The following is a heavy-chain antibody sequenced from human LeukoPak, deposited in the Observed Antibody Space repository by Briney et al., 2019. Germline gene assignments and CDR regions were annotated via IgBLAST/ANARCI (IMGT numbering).Heavy chain of an antibody. Sequence: ASVTVYCKASGYTFTSYDINWVRQATGQGLEWMGWMNPNSGNTGYAQKFQGGGTMTRNTSISTAYMELSSLRSEDTAVYYCARGPPRPYGDYGYWGQGTLVTVSS. J-gene: IGHJ4*02. CDR3: ARGPPRPYGDYGY. D-gene: IGHD4-17*01. V-gene: IGHV1-8*01. CDR2: MNPNSGNT. CDR1: GYTFTSYD.